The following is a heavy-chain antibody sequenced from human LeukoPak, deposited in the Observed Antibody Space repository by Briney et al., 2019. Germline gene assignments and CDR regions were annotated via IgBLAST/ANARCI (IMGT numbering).Heavy chain of an antibody. CDR1: GFTFSRYW. Sequence: GGSLRLSCEASGFTFSRYWIHWVRQAPGKGLEWVANINQDGNKKYYVDSVKGRFTISRDNAKNSLYLQMNSLRVEDTAVYYCAEGTTGWGQGTLVTVSS. V-gene: IGHV3-7*01. J-gene: IGHJ1*01. CDR3: AEGTTG. D-gene: IGHD1-1*01. CDR2: INQDGNKK.